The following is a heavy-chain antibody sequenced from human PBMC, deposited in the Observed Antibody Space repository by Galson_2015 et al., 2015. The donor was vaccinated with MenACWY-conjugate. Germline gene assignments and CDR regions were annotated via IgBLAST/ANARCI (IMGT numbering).Heavy chain of an antibody. Sequence: QSGAEVKKPGESLKISCKGSGYSFTRYYIGWVRQMPGKGLEWMGIINPGDSDTRYRPSFQGQVTISADKSINTAYLQWGSLEASDTAMYYCARQGFGSSSLDYWGQGTLVTVSS. CDR3: ARQGFGSSSLDY. CDR2: INPGDSDT. CDR1: GYSFTRYY. D-gene: IGHD6-6*01. V-gene: IGHV5-51*01. J-gene: IGHJ4*02.